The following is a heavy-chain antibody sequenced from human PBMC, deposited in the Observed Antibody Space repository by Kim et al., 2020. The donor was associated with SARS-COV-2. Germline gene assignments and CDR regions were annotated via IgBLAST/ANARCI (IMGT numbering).Heavy chain of an antibody. D-gene: IGHD3-10*01. J-gene: IGHJ4*02. V-gene: IGHV1-3*01. Sequence: ASVKVSCKASGYTFTSYAMHWVRQAPGQRLEWMGWINAGNGNTKYSQKFQGRVTITRDTSASTAYMELSSLRSEDTAVYYCAREAEDLWFGGYYFDYWGQGTLVTVSS. CDR3: AREAEDLWFGGYYFDY. CDR2: INAGNGNT. CDR1: GYTFTSYA.